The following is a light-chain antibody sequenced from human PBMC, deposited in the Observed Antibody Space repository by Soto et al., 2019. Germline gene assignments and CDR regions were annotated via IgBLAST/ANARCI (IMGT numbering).Light chain of an antibody. Sequence: QSVLTQPASVSGSPGQSITISCTGTSSVVGSYNLVSWYQQHPGKAPKLMIYEGSKRPSGVSNRFSGSKSGNTASLTISGLQAEDEADYYCCSYAGSSLGVFGTGTKVTVL. V-gene: IGLV2-23*01. CDR1: SSVVGSYNL. CDR3: CSYAGSSLGV. CDR2: EGS. J-gene: IGLJ1*01.